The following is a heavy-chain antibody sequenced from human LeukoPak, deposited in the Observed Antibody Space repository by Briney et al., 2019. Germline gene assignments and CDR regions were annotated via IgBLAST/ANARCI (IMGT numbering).Heavy chain of an antibody. Sequence: VASVKVSCKASGYTFTDYYMHWVRQAPGQGLEWMGWINPKSGGTNEAQKFHDRVTMTRDTSIRTAYMEVSRLRSDDTAVYYCARSPDILTGENFDYWGQGTLVTVS. CDR1: GYTFTDYY. D-gene: IGHD3-9*01. V-gene: IGHV1-2*02. CDR2: INPKSGGT. CDR3: ARSPDILTGENFDY. J-gene: IGHJ4*02.